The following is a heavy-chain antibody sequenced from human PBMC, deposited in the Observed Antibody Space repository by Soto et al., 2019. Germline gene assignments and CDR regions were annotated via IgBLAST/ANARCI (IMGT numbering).Heavy chain of an antibody. J-gene: IGHJ2*01. V-gene: IGHV3-23*01. Sequence: EVQLLESGGGLVQPGGSLRLSCAASGFPFNNYPLRWVRQAPGKGLVWVATIRNSGGSTAYADSVKGRFSISRDQAKNTPHLEMKSLTVEDSAVYYCAKCDLGDTYWNFDFWGRGTLVTVSS. CDR2: IRNSGGST. CDR1: GFPFNNYP. CDR3: AKCDLGDTYWNFDF. D-gene: IGHD2-21*01.